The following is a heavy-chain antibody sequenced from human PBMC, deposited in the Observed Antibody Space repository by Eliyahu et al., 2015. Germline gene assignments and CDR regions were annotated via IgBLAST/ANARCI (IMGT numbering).Heavy chain of an antibody. J-gene: IGHJ4*02. Sequence: KGSGYSFTSYWIGWVRQMPGKGLEWMGIIYPGDSDTRYSPSFQGQVTISSDKSISTAYLQWISLKASDTAVYYCARHLRDYYYDGSGYLTDFFHYWGQGTLVTVSS. D-gene: IGHD3-22*01. CDR1: GYSFTSYW. CDR2: IYPGDSDT. CDR3: ARHLRDYYYDGSGYLTDFFHY. V-gene: IGHV5-51*01.